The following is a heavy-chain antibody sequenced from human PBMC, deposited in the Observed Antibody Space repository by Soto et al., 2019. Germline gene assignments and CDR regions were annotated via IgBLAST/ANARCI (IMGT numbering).Heavy chain of an antibody. V-gene: IGHV3-30*14. J-gene: IGHJ6*02. D-gene: IGHD3-3*01. Sequence: QVQLVESGGGVVQPGRSLGLSCAASGFTFSTFAVHWLRQAPGKGLEWVAVISSDGSNKFYADSVLGRFTISRDNSNNTLYLQMSSLRVEDTAVYYCARDSSFWSKRTRSDGMDVWGRGPKVTVSS. CDR1: GFTFSTFA. CDR3: ARDSSFWSKRTRSDGMDV. CDR2: ISSDGSNK.